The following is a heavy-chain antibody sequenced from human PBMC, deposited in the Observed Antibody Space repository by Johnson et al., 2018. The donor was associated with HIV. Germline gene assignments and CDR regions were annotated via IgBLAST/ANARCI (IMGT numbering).Heavy chain of an antibody. J-gene: IGHJ3*02. CDR2: TRNKAHSYTT. D-gene: IGHD6-13*01. CDR3: ATGASSTWSLGALDI. V-gene: IGHV3-72*01. CDR1: GFTFTDHY. Sequence: VQLVESGGGLVQPGGSLRLSCAASGFTFTDHYMDWVRQAPGKGLAWVGRTRNKAHSYTTEYAASVKGRFTISRDDSKNSLYLQMNSLQSEDTAVYYCATGASSTWSLGALDIWGQVSMVTFSS.